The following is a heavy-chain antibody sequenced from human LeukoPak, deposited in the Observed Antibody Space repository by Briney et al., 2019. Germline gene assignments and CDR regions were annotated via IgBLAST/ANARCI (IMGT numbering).Heavy chain of an antibody. CDR2: ISSSGSTI. CDR1: GFTFSDYY. CDR3: ARVGGVGATSYDAFDI. D-gene: IGHD1-26*01. J-gene: IGHJ3*02. Sequence: GGSLRLSCAASGFTFSDYYMSWIRQAPGKGLEWVSYISSSGSTIYYADSVKGRFTISRDNAKNSLYLQMNSLRAEDTAVYYCARVGGVGATSYDAFDIWGQGTMVTVSS. V-gene: IGHV3-11*04.